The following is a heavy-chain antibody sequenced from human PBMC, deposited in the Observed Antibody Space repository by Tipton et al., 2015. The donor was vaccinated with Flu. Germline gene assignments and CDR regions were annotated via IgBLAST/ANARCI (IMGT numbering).Heavy chain of an antibody. Sequence: LRLSCTVSGDSISAYSWSWIRQPPGNALEWIGYIFYSGSTDYNPSLKSRVTILVDTSKNQFSLKLSSLTAADSAVYFCARLAYGSGTYFFDYWGQGTLVTVSS. J-gene: IGHJ4*02. V-gene: IGHV4-59*08. CDR2: IFYSGST. CDR3: ARLAYGSGTYFFDY. D-gene: IGHD3-10*01. CDR1: GDSISAYS.